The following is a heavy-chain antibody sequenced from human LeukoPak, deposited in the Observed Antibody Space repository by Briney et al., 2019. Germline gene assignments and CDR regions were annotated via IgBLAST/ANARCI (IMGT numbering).Heavy chain of an antibody. J-gene: IGHJ6*02. CDR2: ISGSGGST. CDR1: GFTFSSYA. V-gene: IGHV3-23*01. D-gene: IGHD3-9*01. CDR3: AKDPYYDILTGYWVDV. Sequence: GGSLRLSCAASGFTFSSYAMSWVRQAPGKGLEWVSAISGSGGSTYYADSVKGRFTISRDNSKNTLYLQMNSLRAEDTAVYYCAKDPYYDILTGYWVDVWGQGTTVTVSS.